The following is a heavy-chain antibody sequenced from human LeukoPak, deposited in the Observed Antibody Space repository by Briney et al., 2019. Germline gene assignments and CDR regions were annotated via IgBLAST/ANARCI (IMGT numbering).Heavy chain of an antibody. V-gene: IGHV3-23*01. CDR2: ISGSGGST. CDR3: AKVFAGYYDSSGYTDY. D-gene: IGHD3-22*01. J-gene: IGHJ4*02. CDR1: GFTFSSYA. Sequence: PGGSLRLSCAASGFTFSSYAMSWVRQAPGKGLGWVSAISGSGGSTSYADSVKGRFTISRDNSKNTLYLQMNSLRAEDTAVYYCAKVFAGYYDSSGYTDYWGQGTLVTVSS.